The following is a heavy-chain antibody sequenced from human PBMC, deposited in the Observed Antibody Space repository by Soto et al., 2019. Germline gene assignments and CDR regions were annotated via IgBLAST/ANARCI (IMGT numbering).Heavy chain of an antibody. J-gene: IGHJ6*02. Sequence: EVQLVESGGGLVQPGGSLRLSCEASGFTFSSYWMSWVRQAPGKGLEWVANIKHDGSDKYYVGSVKGRFTISRDNAKNSLYLQMNSLTDEDTAVYSCAREVPAAPSRGPYYYGMDVWGHGTTVTASS. D-gene: IGHD2-2*01. CDR2: IKHDGSDK. CDR1: GFTFSSYW. CDR3: AREVPAAPSRGPYYYGMDV. V-gene: IGHV3-7*01.